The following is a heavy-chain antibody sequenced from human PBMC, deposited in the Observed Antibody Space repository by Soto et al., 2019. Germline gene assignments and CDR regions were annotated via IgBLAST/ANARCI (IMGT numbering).Heavy chain of an antibody. V-gene: IGHV3-30*18. CDR2: ISYDGSNK. CDR1: GFTFSSYG. J-gene: IGHJ4*02. CDR3: AKDLYYYDCSGYYSPGFDY. Sequence: QVQLVESGGGVVQPGRSLRLSCAASGFTFSSYGMHWVRQAPGKGLEWVAVISYDGSNKYYADSVKGRFTISRDNSKNTLYLQMNSLRAEYTAVYYCAKDLYYYDCSGYYSPGFDYWGQGTLVTVSS. D-gene: IGHD3-22*01.